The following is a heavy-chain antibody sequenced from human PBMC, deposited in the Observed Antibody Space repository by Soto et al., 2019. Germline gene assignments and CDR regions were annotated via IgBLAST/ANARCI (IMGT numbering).Heavy chain of an antibody. CDR3: AGLRGYAGSPIDY. CDR1: GGSIISGY. CDR2: ISHSGNT. V-gene: IGHV4-59*01. D-gene: IGHD2-15*01. J-gene: IGHJ4*02. Sequence: SETLSLTCTVSGGSIISGYWSWIRQPPGKGLEWIGYISHSGNTNYNPSVKSRVTLSVDTPKNQFSLRLSSVTTADTAVYYCAGLRGYAGSPIDYWGQGTLVTVS.